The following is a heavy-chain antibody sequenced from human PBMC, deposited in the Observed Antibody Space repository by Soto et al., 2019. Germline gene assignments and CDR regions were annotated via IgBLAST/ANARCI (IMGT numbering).Heavy chain of an antibody. CDR2: IKQDGSEK. D-gene: IGHD3-3*01. Sequence: GSLRLSCAASGFTFSSYWMSWVRQAPGKGLEWVANIKQDGSEKYYVDSVKGRFTISRDNAKNSLYLQMNSLRAEDTAVYYCARDPIPYDFWSGYWNYYYYGMDVWGQGTTITVSS. CDR3: ARDPIPYDFWSGYWNYYYYGMDV. J-gene: IGHJ6*02. CDR1: GFTFSSYW. V-gene: IGHV3-7*01.